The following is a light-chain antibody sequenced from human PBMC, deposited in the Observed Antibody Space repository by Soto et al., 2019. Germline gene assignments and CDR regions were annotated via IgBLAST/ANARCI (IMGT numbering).Light chain of an antibody. J-gene: IGKJ4*01. Sequence: EIVLTQSPATLSLSPGERATLSCRASQSVSTYLAWDQQKPGQAPRLLIYDASNRATGSPARSSGSGSGTDFTLAISTLEPEDFAVYYCQQHINRLSFGGGTKVEIK. CDR2: DAS. V-gene: IGKV3-11*01. CDR1: QSVSTY. CDR3: QQHINRLS.